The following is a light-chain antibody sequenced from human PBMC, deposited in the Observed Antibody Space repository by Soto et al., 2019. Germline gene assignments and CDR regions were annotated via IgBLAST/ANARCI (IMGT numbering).Light chain of an antibody. Sequence: EIVLTQSPGTLSLSPGERATLSCRASQSVISNYLAWYQQRPGQAPRLLIYVASNRATGIPDRFSGSGSGTDFTPTISRLEPEDFAVYYCQQYGTSPPITFGQGTRLEIK. CDR1: QSVISNY. J-gene: IGKJ5*01. CDR3: QQYGTSPPIT. V-gene: IGKV3-20*01. CDR2: VAS.